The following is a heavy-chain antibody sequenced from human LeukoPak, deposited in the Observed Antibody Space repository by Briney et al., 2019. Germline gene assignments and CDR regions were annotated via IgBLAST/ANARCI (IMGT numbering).Heavy chain of an antibody. V-gene: IGHV4-59*08. CDR2: IYYSGST. CDR3: ARVQYYYGSGSYYNSYYYYYYYMDV. CDR1: GGSISSYY. D-gene: IGHD3-10*01. Sequence: PSETLSLTCTVSGGSISSYYWSWIRQPPGKGLEWIGYIYYSGSTNYNPSLKSRVTISVDTSKNQFSLKLSSVTAADTAVYYCARVQYYYGSGSYYNSYYYYYYYMDVWGKGTTVTVSS. J-gene: IGHJ6*03.